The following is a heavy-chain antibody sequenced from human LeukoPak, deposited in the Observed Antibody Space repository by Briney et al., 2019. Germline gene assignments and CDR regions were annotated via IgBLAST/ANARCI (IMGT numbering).Heavy chain of an antibody. J-gene: IGHJ4*02. CDR3: ARLVVEATVLRYFDWLSHRGYYFDY. CDR2: IYPGDSDT. CDR1: GYSFTNYW. D-gene: IGHD3-9*01. Sequence: GESLKISCKGSGYSFTNYWIGWVRQMPGKGLEWMGIIYPGDSDTRYSPSFQGQVTISADKSISTAYLQWSSLKASDTAMYYCARLVVEATVLRYFDWLSHRGYYFDYWGQGTLVTVSS. V-gene: IGHV5-51*01.